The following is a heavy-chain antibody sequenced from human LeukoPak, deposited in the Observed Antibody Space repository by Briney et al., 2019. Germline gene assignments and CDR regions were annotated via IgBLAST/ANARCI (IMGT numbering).Heavy chain of an antibody. Sequence: SETLSLTCTVSGGSISSYYWSWIRQPAGKGLEWIGRIYTSGSTNYNPSLKSRVTMSVDTPKNQFSLKLSSVTAADTAVYYCARGGSSWYESVSYFDYWGQGTLVTVSS. J-gene: IGHJ4*02. CDR1: GGSISSYY. D-gene: IGHD6-13*01. V-gene: IGHV4-4*07. CDR3: ARGGSSWYESVSYFDY. CDR2: IYTSGST.